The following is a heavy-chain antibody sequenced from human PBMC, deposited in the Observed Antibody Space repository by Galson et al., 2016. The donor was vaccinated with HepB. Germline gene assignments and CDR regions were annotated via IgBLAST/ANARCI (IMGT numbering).Heavy chain of an antibody. D-gene: IGHD6-13*01. CDR2: INAGTGNT. V-gene: IGHV1-3*01. Sequence: SVKVSCKASGYTFTSYGIRWVRQAPGQSLEWMGWINAGTGNTRYSQKLQARVTITRDTSANTAYMELTSLKSEDTAVYYCARSTVSSGTLYFDYWGQGTLVTVSS. CDR3: ARSTVSSGTLYFDY. CDR1: GYTFTSYG. J-gene: IGHJ4*02.